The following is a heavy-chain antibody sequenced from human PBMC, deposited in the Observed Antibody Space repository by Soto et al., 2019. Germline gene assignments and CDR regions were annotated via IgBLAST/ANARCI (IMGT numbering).Heavy chain of an antibody. CDR3: ARVPYYDILTGYYAFDY. J-gene: IGHJ4*02. V-gene: IGHV4-59*01. CDR2: ISYSGST. D-gene: IGHD3-9*01. Sequence: QVQLQESGPGLVKPSETLSLTCTVSGGSISSYYWSWIRQPPGKGLEWIGYISYSGSTNYNPSLKSRVTISVDTSKNQFSLKLSSVTAADTAVYYCARVPYYDILTGYYAFDYWGQGTLVTVSS. CDR1: GGSISSYY.